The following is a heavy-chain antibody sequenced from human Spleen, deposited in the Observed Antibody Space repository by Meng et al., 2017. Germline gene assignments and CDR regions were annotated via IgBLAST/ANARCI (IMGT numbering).Heavy chain of an antibody. V-gene: IGHV3-23*01. D-gene: IGHD3-22*01. CDR1: GFTFSSYA. Sequence: GGSLRLSCAASGFTFSSYAMSWVRQAPGKGLEWVSSVSGGGGTTYYADSVKGRFTISRDNSKNTLYLQMNSLRAEDTAVYYCARVGYYDSSNYYAYFQHWGQGTLVTVSS. CDR3: ARVGYYDSSNYYAYFQH. CDR2: VSGGGGTT. J-gene: IGHJ1*01.